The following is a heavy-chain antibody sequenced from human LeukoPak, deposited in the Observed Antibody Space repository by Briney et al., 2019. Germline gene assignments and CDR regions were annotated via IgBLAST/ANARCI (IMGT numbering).Heavy chain of an antibody. CDR2: VFTRGTT. D-gene: IGHD6-19*01. V-gene: IGHV4-61*09. Sequence: PSETLSLTCTVSGGSISSGSYYWNWIRQPAGKRLEWLGHVFTRGTTNYNASLEGRLTISLDTARNQFSLYLSSVTAADTAMYFCARSSLAVYFDYWGQGTLVTASS. J-gene: IGHJ4*02. CDR1: GGSISSGSYY. CDR3: ARSSLAVYFDY.